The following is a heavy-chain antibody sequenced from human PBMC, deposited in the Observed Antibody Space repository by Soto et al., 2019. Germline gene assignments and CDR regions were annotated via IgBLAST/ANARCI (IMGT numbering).Heavy chain of an antibody. CDR2: TYYRSQWYN. V-gene: IGHV6-1*01. D-gene: IGHD6-19*01. CDR3: ARGRSSGWFFDY. Sequence: SQTLSLTCAISGDSVSSSSAAWNWIRQSPSRGLEWLGRTYYRSQWYNEYAVSVKSRITINPDTSENQFSLQLNSVTPEDTAVYYCARGRSSGWFFDYWGPGILVTVSS. J-gene: IGHJ4*02. CDR1: GDSVSSSSAA.